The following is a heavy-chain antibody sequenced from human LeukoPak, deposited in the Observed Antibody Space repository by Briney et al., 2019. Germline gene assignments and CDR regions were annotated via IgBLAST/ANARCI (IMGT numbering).Heavy chain of an antibody. CDR1: GGTFSRYA. V-gene: IGHV1-69*13. CDR3: ARDFPGDGYNYNY. J-gene: IGHJ4*02. D-gene: IGHD5-24*01. CDR2: NLPICGTD. Sequence: SVKVSCKASGGTFSRYAISWVRQAPGQGPEWMGGNLPICGTDNYAHKFPGRVTITADESTTTAYMELSSLRSEDTTVYYCARDFPGDGYNYNYWGQGTLVTVSS.